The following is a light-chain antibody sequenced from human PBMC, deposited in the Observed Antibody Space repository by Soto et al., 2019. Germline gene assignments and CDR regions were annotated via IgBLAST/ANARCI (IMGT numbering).Light chain of an antibody. J-gene: IGLJ1*01. Sequence: QSVLTQPASVSGSPGQSITISCTGTSSDVSGYNYVSWYQQHPGKAPKLMIYDVSNRPSGVSNRFSGSKSGNTASLTISGLQAEDEADYYCSSYTSSSTLYVFGTGTMVTVL. CDR1: SSDVSGYNY. CDR2: DVS. CDR3: SSYTSSSTLYV. V-gene: IGLV2-14*01.